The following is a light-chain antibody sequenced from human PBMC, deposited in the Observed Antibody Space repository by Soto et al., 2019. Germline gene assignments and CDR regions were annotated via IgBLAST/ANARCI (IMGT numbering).Light chain of an antibody. Sequence: QSALTQPRSVSGSPGQSVAISCTGTSSDIGGYNYVSWYQQHPGKAPKVIIYDVDKRPSGVPDRFFGSKSGNTASLTISDLQTEDEADYYCCSNASRPDIFGTGTKLTVL. CDR1: SSDIGGYNY. V-gene: IGLV2-11*01. CDR2: DVD. J-gene: IGLJ1*01. CDR3: CSNASRPDI.